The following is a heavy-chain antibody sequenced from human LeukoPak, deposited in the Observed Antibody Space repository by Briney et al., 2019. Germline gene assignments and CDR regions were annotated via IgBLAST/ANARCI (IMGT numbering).Heavy chain of an antibody. CDR2: IKLDGSEK. CDR3: ARDSPHSSSFAYDY. J-gene: IGHJ4*02. V-gene: IGHV3-7*01. D-gene: IGHD6-13*01. CDR1: GFTFSSYW. Sequence: GGSLRLSCAASGFTFSSYWMSWVRQARGKGLEWVANIKLDGSEKYYVDSVKGRFTISRDNAKNSLYLQMWSLRAEDTAMYYCARDSPHSSSFAYDYWGQGTLVTVSS.